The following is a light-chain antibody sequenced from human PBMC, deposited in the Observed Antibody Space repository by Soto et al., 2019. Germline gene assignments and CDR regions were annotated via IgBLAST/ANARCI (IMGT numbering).Light chain of an antibody. CDR2: DND. V-gene: IGLV1-51*01. Sequence: QSVLTQPPSVSGAPGQKVTISCSGSTSNIAINYVSWYQKVPGTAPTLLIYDNDKRPSGIPDRFSASKSGTAATLDISGLQTGDEADYYCATWDISLTAVLFGGGTKLTVL. CDR3: ATWDISLTAVL. J-gene: IGLJ3*02. CDR1: TSNIAINY.